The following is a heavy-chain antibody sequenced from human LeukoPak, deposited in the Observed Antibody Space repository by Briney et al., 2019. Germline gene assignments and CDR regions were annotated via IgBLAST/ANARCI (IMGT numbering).Heavy chain of an antibody. Sequence: PGGSLRLSCAASGFTFSSYAMSWVRQAPGKGLEWVSYIRSRDTTIYYADSVKGRFTISRDNAKNSLYLQMNSLRAEDTAVYYCARDRNYYGSGSYYMDYWGQGTLVTVSS. CDR3: ARDRNYYGSGSYYMDY. V-gene: IGHV3-48*04. CDR2: IRSRDTTI. D-gene: IGHD3-10*01. J-gene: IGHJ4*02. CDR1: GFTFSSYA.